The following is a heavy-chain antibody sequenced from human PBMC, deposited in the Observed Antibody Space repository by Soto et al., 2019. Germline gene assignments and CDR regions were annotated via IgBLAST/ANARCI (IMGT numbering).Heavy chain of an antibody. V-gene: IGHV1-3*01. CDR3: TSSSERGY. J-gene: IGHJ4*02. CDR2: INVGNGNA. Sequence: QVQLVQSGAEVKKPGASVKVSYKTSGYTYTEYPIHWVRQAPGQGLEWMGWINVGNGNAKYSQKFQGRVSMTRDTSASTAYMELSSLGSEDTAVYYCTSSSERGYWGQGTLVTVSS. CDR1: GYTYTEYP.